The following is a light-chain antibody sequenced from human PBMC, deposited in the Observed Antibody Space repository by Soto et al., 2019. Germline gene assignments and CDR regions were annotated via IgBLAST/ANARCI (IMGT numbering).Light chain of an antibody. CDR1: QSVFLSSNNKNY. Sequence: DIVMTQSPASLAVSLGERATINCKSSQSVFLSSNNKNYLAWYQQKPGQPPKLLIYWSSTRESGVPDRFSGSGSGTDFTLTISSLQAEDVAVYYCHQYYNTPPTFGQGTKVEIK. CDR2: WSS. J-gene: IGKJ1*01. V-gene: IGKV4-1*01. CDR3: HQYYNTPPT.